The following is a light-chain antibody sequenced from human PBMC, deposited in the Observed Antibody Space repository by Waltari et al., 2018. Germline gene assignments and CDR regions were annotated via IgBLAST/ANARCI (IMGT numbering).Light chain of an antibody. CDR2: ADG. V-gene: IGLV2-23*01. CDR1: SSDVGSYKL. J-gene: IGLJ2*01. Sequence: QSALTQPASVSGSPGQSITISCTGTSSDVGSYKLVSWYQQHPGKAPGLMIDADGNRPSGSSTRFSGSKSGNTASLTISGLQAEDEAAYYCCSYAGSSTVKFGEGTYLTVL. CDR3: CSYAGSSTVK.